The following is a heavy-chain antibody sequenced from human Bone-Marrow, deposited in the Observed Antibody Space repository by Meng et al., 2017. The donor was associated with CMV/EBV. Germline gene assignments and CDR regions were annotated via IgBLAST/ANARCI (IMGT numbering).Heavy chain of an antibody. CDR1: TFSSYA. CDR2: IIPIFGTA. V-gene: IGHV1-69*06. CDR3: ARGRITIFGVSPWYYFDY. D-gene: IGHD3-3*01. J-gene: IGHJ4*02. Sequence: TFSSYAISWVRQAPGQGLEWMGGIIPIFGTANYAQKFQGRVTITADKSTSTAYMELSSLRSEDTAAYYCARGRITIFGVSPWYYFDYWGQGTLVTVS.